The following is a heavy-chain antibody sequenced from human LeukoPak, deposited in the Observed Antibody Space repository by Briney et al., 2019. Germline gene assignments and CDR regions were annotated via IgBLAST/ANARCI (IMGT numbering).Heavy chain of an antibody. D-gene: IGHD4-11*01. CDR1: GGSISSYY. Sequence: KPSETLSLTCTVPGGSISSYYWSWIRQPPGKGLEWIGYIYYSGSTNYNPSLKSRVTISVDTSKNQFSLKLSSVTAADTAVYYCARLRYSNYVDYWGQGTLVTVSS. V-gene: IGHV4-59*08. CDR3: ARLRYSNYVDY. J-gene: IGHJ4*02. CDR2: IYYSGST.